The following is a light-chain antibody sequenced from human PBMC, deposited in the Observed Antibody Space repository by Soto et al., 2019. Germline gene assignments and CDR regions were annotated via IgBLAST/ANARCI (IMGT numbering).Light chain of an antibody. CDR1: SSNIGGNS. CDR3: GSWDSSLSAYV. CDR2: DDD. V-gene: IGLV1-51*01. J-gene: IGLJ1*01. Sequence: QAVVTQPPSVSAAPGQRVTISCSGSSSNIGGNSVSWYQQLPGTAPKLLIYDDDKRPSGIPDRFSGSKSCTSATLGITGFQTGDEADHYCGSWDSSLSAYVFGTGTKLTVL.